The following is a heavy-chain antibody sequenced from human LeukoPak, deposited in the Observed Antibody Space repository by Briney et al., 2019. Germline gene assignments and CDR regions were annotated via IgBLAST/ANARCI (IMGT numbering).Heavy chain of an antibody. J-gene: IGHJ6*03. CDR3: ARVPVAYCGGDCYFGYYYYMDV. CDR2: INWNGGST. CDR1: GGSISSSNW. D-gene: IGHD2-21*02. V-gene: IGHV3-20*04. Sequence: ETLSLTCAVSGGSISSSNWWNWVRQPPGKGLEWVSGINWNGGSTGYADSVKGRFTISRDNAKNSLYLQMNSLRAEDTALYYCARVPVAYCGGDCYFGYYYYMDVWGKGTTVTVSS.